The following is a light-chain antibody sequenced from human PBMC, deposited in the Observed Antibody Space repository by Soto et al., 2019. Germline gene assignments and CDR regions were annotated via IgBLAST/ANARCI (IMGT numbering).Light chain of an antibody. V-gene: IGLV8-61*01. CDR2: DTN. Sequence: QTVVTQEPSFSVSPGGAVTLTCGLSSGSVSTSYYPSWYQQTPGQPPRTLIYDTNSLSSGVPDRFSGSIVGNKAALTITGAQADDESDYYCRLYMGGGVSIFGGGTKLTVL. CDR1: SGSVSTSYY. J-gene: IGLJ2*01. CDR3: RLYMGGGVSI.